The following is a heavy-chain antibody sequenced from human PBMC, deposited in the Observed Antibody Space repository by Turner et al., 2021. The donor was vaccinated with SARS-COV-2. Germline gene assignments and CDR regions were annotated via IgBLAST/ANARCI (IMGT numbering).Heavy chain of an antibody. J-gene: IGHJ6*02. Sequence: EVPLVEPPGALIQPGWSLRLSCAASGLTGSSNYMSWGSQAQGKGLEWVSVVSSGGSTYYADAVKGRFTIYRDNSKNTLYLKMNSLRAEDRAVYCCARDLYYYGMDVWGQGTTVTVSS. CDR3: ARDLYYYGMDV. CDR1: GLTGSSNY. V-gene: IGHV3-53*01. CDR2: VSSGGST.